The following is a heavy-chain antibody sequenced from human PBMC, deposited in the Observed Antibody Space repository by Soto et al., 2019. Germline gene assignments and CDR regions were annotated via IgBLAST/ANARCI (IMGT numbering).Heavy chain of an antibody. CDR1: GGSFGGYY. CDR2: INHSGST. Sequence: SETLSLTCAVYGGSFGGYYWSWIRQPPGKGPEWIGEINHSGSTNYNPSLKSRVTISVDTSKSQFSLKLSSVTAADTAVYYCASTGLTPTELNWFDPWGQGTLVTVSS. CDR3: ASTGLTPTELNWFDP. V-gene: IGHV4-34*01. J-gene: IGHJ5*02. D-gene: IGHD1-1*01.